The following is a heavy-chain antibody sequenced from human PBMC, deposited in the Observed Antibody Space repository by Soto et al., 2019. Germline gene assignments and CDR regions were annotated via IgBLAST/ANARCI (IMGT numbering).Heavy chain of an antibody. V-gene: IGHV3-53*01. J-gene: IGHJ6*02. CDR3: ARPRGYDVPSYYYDMDV. Sequence: GGSLRLSCAASGLTVGDNYMSWVRQAPGMGLEWVSAIYYNGTTYYADSVKGRFTISRDTSKNTLSLQMDSLRVEDTAVYYCARPRGYDVPSYYYDMDVWGQGTTVTV. CDR1: GLTVGDNY. D-gene: IGHD5-12*01. CDR2: IYYNGTT.